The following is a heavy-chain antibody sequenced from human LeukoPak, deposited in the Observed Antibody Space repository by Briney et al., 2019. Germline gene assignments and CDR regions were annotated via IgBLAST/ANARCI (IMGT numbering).Heavy chain of an antibody. CDR3: ARGSGYEGRSNSLDY. CDR2: INHSGST. CDR1: GGSFSGYY. Sequence: SETLSLTCAVYGGSFSGYYWSWIRQPPGKGLEWIGEINHSGSTNYNPSLKSRVTISVDTSKNQFSLKLSSVTAADTAVYYCARGSGYEGRSNSLDYWGQGTLVTVSS. D-gene: IGHD5-12*01. J-gene: IGHJ4*02. V-gene: IGHV4-34*01.